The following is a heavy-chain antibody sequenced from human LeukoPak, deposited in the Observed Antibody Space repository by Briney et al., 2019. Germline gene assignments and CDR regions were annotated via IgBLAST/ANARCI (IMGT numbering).Heavy chain of an antibody. Sequence: GGSLRLSCAASRFTFRDFYMTWIRPAPGKGVEWVAYIGPSGTIRNYADSVKGRFTVSRDNAENSLYLHMNSLRAEDTAVYHCTRDPRLCDHWGQGTLVTVSS. V-gene: IGHV3-11*01. CDR2: IGPSGTIR. CDR1: RFTFRDFY. J-gene: IGHJ5*02. CDR3: TRDPRLCDH.